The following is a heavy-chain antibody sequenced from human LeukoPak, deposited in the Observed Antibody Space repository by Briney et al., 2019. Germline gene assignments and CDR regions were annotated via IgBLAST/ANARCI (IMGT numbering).Heavy chain of an antibody. Sequence: PSETLSLTCTVSGGSISSSSYYWGWIRQPPGKGLEWIGSIYYSGSTYYNPSLKSRVTISVDTSKNQFSLKLSSVTAADTAVYYCASSLIRTVVGATYFDYWGQGTLVTVSS. J-gene: IGHJ4*02. D-gene: IGHD1-26*01. CDR1: GGSISSSSYY. CDR2: IYYSGST. CDR3: ASSLIRTVVGATYFDY. V-gene: IGHV4-39*07.